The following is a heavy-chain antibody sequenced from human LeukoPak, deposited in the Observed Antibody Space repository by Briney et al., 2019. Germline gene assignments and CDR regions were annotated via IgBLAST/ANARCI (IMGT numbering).Heavy chain of an antibody. V-gene: IGHV4-38-2*01. CDR2: IYHSGST. Sequence: SETLSLTCAVSGYSISSGYYWGWIRQPPGKGLEWIGSIYHSGSTYYNPSLKSRVTISVDTSKNQFSLKLSSVTAADTAVYYCARLPYYYDSSANRDFDYWGQGTLVTVSS. D-gene: IGHD3-22*01. CDR3: ARLPYYYDSSANRDFDY. CDR1: GYSISSGYY. J-gene: IGHJ4*02.